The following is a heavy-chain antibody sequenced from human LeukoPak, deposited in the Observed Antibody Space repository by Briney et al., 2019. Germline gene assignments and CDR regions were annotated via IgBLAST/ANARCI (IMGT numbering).Heavy chain of an antibody. V-gene: IGHV1-18*03. D-gene: IGHD6-13*01. CDR3: ARDIGSSWYSGYYYGMDV. CDR2: ISAYNGNT. J-gene: IGHJ6*02. Sequence: ASVKVSCKASGYTFTSYGISWVRQAPGQGLEWMGWISAYNGNTNYAQKPQGRVTMTTDTSTSTAYMELRSLRSDDMAVYYCARDIGSSWYSGYYYGMDVWGQGTTVTVSS. CDR1: GYTFTSYG.